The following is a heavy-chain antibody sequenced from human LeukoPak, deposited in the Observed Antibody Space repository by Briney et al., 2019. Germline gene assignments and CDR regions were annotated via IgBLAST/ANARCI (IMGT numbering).Heavy chain of an antibody. CDR2: ISYDGSNK. J-gene: IGHJ4*02. CDR1: GFTFSSYV. Sequence: GALRLSCAASGFTFSSYVMHWVRQAPGKGLEWVAVISYDGSNKYYADSVKGRFTISRDNSKNTLYLQMNSLRAEDTAVYYCAKSPTTSCIDYWGQGTLVTVSS. CDR3: AKSPTTSCIDY. D-gene: IGHD2-2*01. V-gene: IGHV3-30-3*02.